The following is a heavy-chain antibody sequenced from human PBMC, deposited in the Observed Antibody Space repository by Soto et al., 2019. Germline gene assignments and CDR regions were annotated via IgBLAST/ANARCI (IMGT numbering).Heavy chain of an antibody. J-gene: IGHJ5*02. CDR3: AREAGTTSGWFDP. D-gene: IGHD1-7*01. CDR2: IIPILGIA. V-gene: IGHV1-69*04. CDR1: GGTFSSYT. Sequence: SVKVSCKASGGTFSSYTISWVRQAPGQGLEWMGRIIPILGIANYAQKFQGRVTITADKSTSTAYMELSSLRSEDTAVYYCAREAGTTSGWFDPWGQGTLVTVSS.